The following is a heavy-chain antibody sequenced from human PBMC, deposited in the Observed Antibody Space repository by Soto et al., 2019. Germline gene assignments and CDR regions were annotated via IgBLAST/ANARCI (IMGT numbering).Heavy chain of an antibody. Sequence: PGGSLRLSCAASGFTFSSYGMHWVRQAPGKGLEWVAVIWYDGSNKYYADSVKGRFTISRDNSKNTLYLQMNSLRAEDTAVYYCARDTGYYDWYYFDYWGQGTLVTVSS. D-gene: IGHD3-22*01. CDR1: GFTFSSYG. CDR3: ARDTGYYDWYYFDY. V-gene: IGHV3-33*08. J-gene: IGHJ4*02. CDR2: IWYDGSNK.